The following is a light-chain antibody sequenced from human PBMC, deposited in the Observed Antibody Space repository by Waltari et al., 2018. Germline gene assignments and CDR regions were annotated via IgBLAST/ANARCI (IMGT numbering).Light chain of an antibody. Sequence: DIQMTQSPSSLSASVGDRVTSTCRASQSISNSLNCYQQKPGKAPKLLIYAASSLQSGVPSRFSGSGAGTDFTLTISSLQPEDFATYYCQQTYTTPFFGPGTKVEIK. CDR2: AAS. J-gene: IGKJ3*01. V-gene: IGKV1-39*01. CDR1: QSISNS. CDR3: QQTYTTPF.